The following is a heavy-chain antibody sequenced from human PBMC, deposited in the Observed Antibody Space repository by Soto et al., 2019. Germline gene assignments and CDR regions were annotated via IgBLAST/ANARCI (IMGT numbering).Heavy chain of an antibody. CDR2: ITESGHAA. CDR1: GFTFSDYY. CDR3: ARAIRGYGAYGGY. J-gene: IGHJ4*02. Sequence: QVQLVESGGDLAKPGGALRLSCAASGFTFSDYYMSWIRQTPGKGLEWLSYITESGHAAEYADSVRGRFTISRDNNKNSLYLQMNSLRVDDTGVYYCARAIRGYGAYGGYLGQGTLVTVSS. D-gene: IGHD5-12*01. V-gene: IGHV3-11*04.